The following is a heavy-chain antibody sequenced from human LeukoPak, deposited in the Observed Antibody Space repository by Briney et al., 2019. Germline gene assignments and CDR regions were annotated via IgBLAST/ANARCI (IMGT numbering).Heavy chain of an antibody. Sequence: SEALSLTCTVSGGSISSSSYYWGWIRQPPGKGLEWIASVYYSGTAYYNPSLGSRVAISVDTSKNQFSLKLSSVTAADTAVYYCARALGCGSYSCYPDFWGQGTLVTVSS. CDR3: ARALGCGSYSCYPDF. J-gene: IGHJ4*02. CDR1: GGSISSSSYY. CDR2: VYYSGTA. V-gene: IGHV4-39*07. D-gene: IGHD2-2*01.